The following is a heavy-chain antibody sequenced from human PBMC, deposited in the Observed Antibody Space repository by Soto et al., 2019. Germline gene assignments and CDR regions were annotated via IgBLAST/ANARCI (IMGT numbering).Heavy chain of an antibody. CDR1: GGSISSSSYY. CDR2: IYYSGST. J-gene: IGHJ4*02. CDR3: ASGYYGSGTSRKKGYFDY. V-gene: IGHV4-39*01. D-gene: IGHD3-10*01. Sequence: QLQLQESGPGLVKPSETLSLTCTVSGGSISSSSYYWGWIRQPPGKGLEWIGSIYYSGSTYYNPSLKSRVTISVDTSKNQFSLKLSSVTAADTAVYYCASGYYGSGTSRKKGYFDYWGQGTLVTVSS.